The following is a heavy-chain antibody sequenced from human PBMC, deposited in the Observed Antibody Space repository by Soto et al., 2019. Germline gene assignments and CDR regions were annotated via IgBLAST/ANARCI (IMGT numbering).Heavy chain of an antibody. CDR3: AAETGADTFDY. CDR2: IKPRSGET. Sequence: QVHLVQSGDEVGKPGPSVKVSCKASGYNLNDSFMNWVGKAPGQGLEWMGWIKPRSGETKYEQKFHGRVTLTSDMSISTAYMEVTLVTSDDTAVYFCAAETGADTFDYWGQGTLVIVST. J-gene: IGHJ4*02. D-gene: IGHD1-1*01. V-gene: IGHV1-2*02. CDR1: GYNLNDSF.